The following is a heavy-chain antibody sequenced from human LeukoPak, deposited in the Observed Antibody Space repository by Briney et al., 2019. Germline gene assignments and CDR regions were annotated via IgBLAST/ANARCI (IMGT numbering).Heavy chain of an antibody. CDR1: GYSISSGYY. CDR2: IYYSGST. J-gene: IGHJ4*02. Sequence: SETLSLTCTVSGYSISSGYYWGWIRQPPGKGLEWIGNIYYSGSTYYNPSLKSRVTISVDTSKNQFSLRLNSVTAADTAVYYCANDPTLIRGVMADYWGQGTLVTVSS. D-gene: IGHD3-10*01. V-gene: IGHV4-38-2*02. CDR3: ANDPTLIRGVMADY.